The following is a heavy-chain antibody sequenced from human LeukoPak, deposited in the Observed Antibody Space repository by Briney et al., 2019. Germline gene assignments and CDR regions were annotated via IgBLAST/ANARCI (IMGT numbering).Heavy chain of an antibody. CDR1: GFTFSSYS. CDR3: ARRTLFGVIKPPDY. V-gene: IGHV3-23*01. Sequence: GGSLGLSCAASGFTFSSYSMSWVRQAPGQGLEWVSSISSTAATTYYADSVRGRFTISRDNAMNTLYLQLSSLRVEDTAVYYCARRTLFGVIKPPDYWGQGTLVTVSS. CDR2: ISSTAATT. D-gene: IGHD3-3*01. J-gene: IGHJ4*02.